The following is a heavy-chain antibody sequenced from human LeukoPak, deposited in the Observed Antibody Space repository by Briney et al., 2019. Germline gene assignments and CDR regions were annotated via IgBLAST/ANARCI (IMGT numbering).Heavy chain of an antibody. CDR2: ISGSGGHT. CDR1: GITLSSHA. V-gene: IGHV3-23*01. Sequence: PGGSLRLSCATSGITLSSHAMSWVRQAPGKGLEWVSLISGSGGHTYYGDSVKGRFTISRDNSKNTFYLQMNSLRADDTAVYYCAKGGEATMRDGYNYYYYYMEVWGKGTMVTVSS. J-gene: IGHJ6*03. D-gene: IGHD5-24*01. CDR3: AKGGEATMRDGYNYYYYYMEV.